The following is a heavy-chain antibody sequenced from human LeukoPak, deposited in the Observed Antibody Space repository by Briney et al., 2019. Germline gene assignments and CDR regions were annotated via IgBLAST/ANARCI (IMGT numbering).Heavy chain of an antibody. CDR3: AIDGVPYDAYGDF. V-gene: IGHV3-23*01. CDR1: GFTFSSYA. Sequence: GGSLRLSCAASGFTFSSYAMTWVRQAPGKGLEWVSTISGNGGSTYYADSLKGRFTISRDNSENILYLQMNSLRAEDTAVYFCAIDGVPYDAYGDFWGQGTLVTVSS. J-gene: IGHJ4*02. CDR2: ISGNGGST. D-gene: IGHD5-12*01.